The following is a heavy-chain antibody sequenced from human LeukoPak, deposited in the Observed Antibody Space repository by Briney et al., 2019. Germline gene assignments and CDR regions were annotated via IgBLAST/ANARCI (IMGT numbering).Heavy chain of an antibody. CDR1: GGTFSSYT. D-gene: IGHD2-2*01. J-gene: IGHJ4*02. CDR2: IIPILGIA. Sequence: GSSVKVSCKACGGTFSSYTISWVRQAPGPGLEWMGRIIPILGIANYAQKFQGRVTITADKSTSTAYMELSSLRSEDTAVYYCARSLRRHCSSTSCYHFDYWGQGTLVTVSS. CDR3: ARSLRRHCSSTSCYHFDY. V-gene: IGHV1-69*02.